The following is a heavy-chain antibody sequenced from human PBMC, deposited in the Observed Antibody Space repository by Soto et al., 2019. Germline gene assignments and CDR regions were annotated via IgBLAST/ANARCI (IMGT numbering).Heavy chain of an antibody. D-gene: IGHD6-13*01. J-gene: IGHJ4*02. Sequence: QVQLVQSGAEVKKPGSSVKVSCKASGGTFSNYAISWVRQAPGQGLEWMGGIIPILGTTNYAQKFQGRVTITADKSTTTAYMELNSLRSEDTAVYYCARGYSSGWYHYFDSWGQGTLVTVSS. CDR3: ARGYSSGWYHYFDS. CDR1: GGTFSNYA. V-gene: IGHV1-69*06. CDR2: IIPILGTT.